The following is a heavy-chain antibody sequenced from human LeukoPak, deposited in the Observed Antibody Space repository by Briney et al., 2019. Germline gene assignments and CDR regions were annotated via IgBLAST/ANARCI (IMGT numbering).Heavy chain of an antibody. V-gene: IGHV1-46*01. CDR1: GYTFTSYY. Sequence: ASVKVSCKASGYTFTSYYMHWVRQAPGQGLEWMGLINPSGGSTSYAQKFQGRVTMTRDTSTSTVYMELSSLRSEDTAVYYCARFSSLVGAKDYWGQGTLVTVSS. D-gene: IGHD1-26*01. CDR3: ARFSSLVGAKDY. CDR2: INPSGGST. J-gene: IGHJ4*02.